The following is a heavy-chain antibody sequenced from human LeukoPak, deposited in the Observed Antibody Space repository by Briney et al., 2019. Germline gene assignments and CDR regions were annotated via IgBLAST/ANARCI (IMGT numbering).Heavy chain of an antibody. CDR2: ISSSGSTI. J-gene: IGHJ4*02. Sequence: GGSLRLSCAASGFTFSDYYMSWVRQAPGKGLEWVSYISSSGSTIYYADSVKGRFTISRDNAKNSLHLQMNSLRAEDTAVYYCASQYYDFWSGYYTYWGQGTLVTVSS. CDR1: GFTFSDYY. CDR3: ASQYYDFWSGYYTY. D-gene: IGHD3-3*01. V-gene: IGHV3-11*04.